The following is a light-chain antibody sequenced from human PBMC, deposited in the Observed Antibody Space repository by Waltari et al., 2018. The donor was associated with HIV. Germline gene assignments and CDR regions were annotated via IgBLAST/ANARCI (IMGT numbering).Light chain of an antibody. CDR3: HQYGRSPWT. V-gene: IGKV3-20*01. Sequence: TLSLSPGGRATLSCRASQSLGGSYLAWYQQMPGQAPRLLIYSTSKRAAGIPERFSGSGSGTDFTLTVSRLEPEDSAIYYCHQYGRSPWTFGQGTKVEIK. J-gene: IGKJ1*01. CDR1: QSLGGSY. CDR2: STS.